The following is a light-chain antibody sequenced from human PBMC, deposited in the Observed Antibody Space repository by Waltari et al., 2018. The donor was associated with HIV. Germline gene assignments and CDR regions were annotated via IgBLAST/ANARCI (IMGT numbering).Light chain of an antibody. CDR2: KDS. J-gene: IGLJ1*01. V-gene: IGLV3-25*03. CDR1: ALPKQY. CDR3: QSADSSGTLYV. Sequence: SYELTQPPSVSVSPGQTARITCSGDALPKQYPYWYQQKPGKAPVLVIYKDSERPSGIPERFSGSSSGTTVTLTISGVQAEDEADYYCQSADSSGTLYVFGTGTKVTVL.